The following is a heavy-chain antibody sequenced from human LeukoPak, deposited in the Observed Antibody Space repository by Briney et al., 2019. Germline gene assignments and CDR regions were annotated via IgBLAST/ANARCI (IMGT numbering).Heavy chain of an antibody. Sequence: PSETLSLTCAVYGESFSGYYWSWIRQTPRKGLEWIGSIYYSGSTYYNPSLKSRVTISVDTSKNQFSLKLSSVTAADTAVYYCARDSDRFDPWGQGTLVTVSS. CDR3: ARDSDRFDP. D-gene: IGHD3-10*01. CDR2: IYYSGST. CDR1: GESFSGYY. J-gene: IGHJ5*02. V-gene: IGHV4-34*01.